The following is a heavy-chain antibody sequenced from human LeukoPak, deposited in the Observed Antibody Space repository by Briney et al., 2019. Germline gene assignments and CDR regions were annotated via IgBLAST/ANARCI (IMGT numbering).Heavy chain of an antibody. J-gene: IGHJ4*02. CDR1: GGSISSYY. CDR2: IYYSGST. V-gene: IGHV4-59*08. CDR3: ARQDDILTGYDY. D-gene: IGHD3-9*01. Sequence: SETLSLTCTVSGGSISSYYWSWIRQPPGKGLEWIGYIYYSGSTNYNPSLKSRVTISVDTSKNQFSLKLSSVSAADTAVYYCARQDDILTGYDYWGQGTLVTVSS.